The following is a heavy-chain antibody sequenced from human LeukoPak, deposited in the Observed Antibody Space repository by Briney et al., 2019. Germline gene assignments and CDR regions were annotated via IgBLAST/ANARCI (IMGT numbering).Heavy chain of an antibody. D-gene: IGHD3-22*01. V-gene: IGHV3-21*01. J-gene: IGHJ5*02. Sequence: GGSLRLSCAASGFIFSSYSMNWVRQAPGKGLEWVSSISSSSTYIYYADSVKGRFTISRDNAKNSLYLQMNSLRAEDTAVYYCARDGIDSSGYYDRRFDPWGQGTLVTVSS. CDR3: ARDGIDSSGYYDRRFDP. CDR1: GFIFSSYS. CDR2: ISSSSTYI.